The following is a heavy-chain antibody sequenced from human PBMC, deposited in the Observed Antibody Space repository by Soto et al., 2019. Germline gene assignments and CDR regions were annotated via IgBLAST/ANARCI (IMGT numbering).Heavy chain of an antibody. J-gene: IGHJ3*02. D-gene: IGHD4-17*01. CDR3: ARAYDYGDYGGAFDI. CDR1: GGTFSSYT. Sequence: QVQLVQSGAEVKKPGSSVKVSCKASGGTFSSYTISWVRQAPGQGLEWMGRIIPILGIANYAQKFQGRVTITADKSTSTAYMELSSLRSEDTAVYYCARAYDYGDYGGAFDIWGQGTMVTVSS. V-gene: IGHV1-69*02. CDR2: IIPILGIA.